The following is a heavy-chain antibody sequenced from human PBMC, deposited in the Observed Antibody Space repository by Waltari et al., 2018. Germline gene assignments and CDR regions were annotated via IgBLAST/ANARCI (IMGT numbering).Heavy chain of an antibody. CDR3: ARRFTDYYYMDV. CDR2: IIPILGIA. J-gene: IGHJ6*03. CDR1: GGTFSSYA. D-gene: IGHD3-10*01. Sequence: QVQLVQSGAEVKKPGSSVKVSCKASGGTFSSYAISWVRQAPGQGLEWMGGIIPILGIANYAQKFQGRVTITADESTSTAYMELSSLRSEDTAVYYCARRFTDYYYMDVWGKGTTVTVSS. V-gene: IGHV1-69*04.